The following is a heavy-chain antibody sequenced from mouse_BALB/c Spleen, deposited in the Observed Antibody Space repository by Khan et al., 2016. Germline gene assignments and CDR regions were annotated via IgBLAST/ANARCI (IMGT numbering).Heavy chain of an antibody. V-gene: IGHV1-4*01. CDR3: ARSRRMGDNYLLVY. CDR2: INPSSAYT. D-gene: IGHD1-3*01. Sequence: QVQLKQSGAELARPGASVKMSCKASGYTFTSYTMHWVKQRPGQGLEWIGYINPSSAYTNYNQKFKDKATLTADESSSTAYMQLSSLTSEDSAVYYCARSRRMGDNYLLVYRGQGTTLPVTS. J-gene: IGHJ2*01. CDR1: GYTFTSYT.